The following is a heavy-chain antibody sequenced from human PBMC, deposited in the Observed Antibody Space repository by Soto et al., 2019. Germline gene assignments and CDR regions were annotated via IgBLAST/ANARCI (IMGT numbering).Heavy chain of an antibody. CDR1: GFTLSSYG. Sequence: QVQLVESGGGVVQPGRSLRLSCAASGFTLSSYGMHWVRQAPGKGLEWVAVIWYDGRNKYYADSVKGRFTISRDNSKNTLYLQMNSLRAEDTAVYYCARARFRVAPFDYWGQGTLVTVSS. CDR3: ARARFRVAPFDY. D-gene: IGHD3-10*01. J-gene: IGHJ4*02. V-gene: IGHV3-33*01. CDR2: IWYDGRNK.